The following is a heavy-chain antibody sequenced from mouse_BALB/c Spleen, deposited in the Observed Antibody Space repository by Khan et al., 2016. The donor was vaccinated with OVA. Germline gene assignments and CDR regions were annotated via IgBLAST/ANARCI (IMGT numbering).Heavy chain of an antibody. D-gene: IGHD2-14*01. CDR3: ARGGYSAFAY. CDR1: GYTFTDYI. J-gene: IGHJ3*01. Sequence: QVQLQQSGPELVKPGASLKVSCKASGYTFTDYIIGWVKQSTRQGLEWIGDIFPGSDTPYYNEKFKDRATLTADKSANTAYMKRSSLTSDDSAVYFCARGGYSAFAYWGQGTLVTVSA. CDR2: IFPGSDTP. V-gene: IGHV1-77*01.